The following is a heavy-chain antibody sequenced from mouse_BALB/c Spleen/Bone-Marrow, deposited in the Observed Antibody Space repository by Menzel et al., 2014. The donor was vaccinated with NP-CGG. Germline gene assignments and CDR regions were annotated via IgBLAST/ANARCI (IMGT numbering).Heavy chain of an antibody. J-gene: IGHJ2*01. CDR1: GYTFTSYW. CDR3: ARDHPYYFDY. CDR2: INPSTGYT. Sequence: VQLKESGAELAKPGASVKMSCKASGYTFTSYWMHWVKQRTGQGLEWIGYINPSTGYTEYNQKFKDKATLTADKSSSTAYMQLSSLTSEDSAVYYCARDHPYYFDYWGQGTTLTVSS. V-gene: IGHV1-7*01.